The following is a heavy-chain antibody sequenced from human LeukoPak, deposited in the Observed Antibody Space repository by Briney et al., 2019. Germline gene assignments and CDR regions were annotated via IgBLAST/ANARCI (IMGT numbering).Heavy chain of an antibody. Sequence: ASMKVSCKASGYTFTGQYLPWVRKAPGQGLEWMGWITPNSGGTNYAQKFQGRVTMTRDTSISTAYMELSRLRSDDTAVYFCASGSGTYSPDYWGQGTLVTVSS. CDR3: ASGSGTYSPDY. CDR2: ITPNSGGT. CDR1: GYTFTGQY. V-gene: IGHV1-2*02. D-gene: IGHD3-10*01. J-gene: IGHJ4*02.